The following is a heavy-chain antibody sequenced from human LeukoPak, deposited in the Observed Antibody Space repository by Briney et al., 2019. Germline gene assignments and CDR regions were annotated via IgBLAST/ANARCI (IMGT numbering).Heavy chain of an antibody. CDR2: TSLSRPT. CDR3: ARALRFERRAFDC. V-gene: IGHV4-30-4*01. CDR1: GGSMRSGDYY. Sequence: SETLSLTCTVSGGSMRSGDYYWSWFRQPQGKGLEWLGYTSLSRPTYYNVSIKSPIAISLDTPRNQFSLNLLSVTAADTAVDYCARALRFERRAFDCWGQGILVTVSS. D-gene: IGHD1-1*01. J-gene: IGHJ4*02.